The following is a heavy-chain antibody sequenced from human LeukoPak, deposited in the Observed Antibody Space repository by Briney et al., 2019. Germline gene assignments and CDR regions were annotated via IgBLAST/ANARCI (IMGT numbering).Heavy chain of an antibody. CDR3: ARLHYGSGSYSDY. Sequence: SETLSLTCTVSGGSISSSSYYWGWIRQPPGKGMDWIGSIYYSGNTYYNPSLKSRVTISVDTYKNQFSLKLTSVTAADTAVYYCARLHYGSGSYSDYCGQGTLVTVSS. J-gene: IGHJ4*02. CDR2: IYYSGNT. V-gene: IGHV4-39*01. D-gene: IGHD3-10*01. CDR1: GGSISSSSYY.